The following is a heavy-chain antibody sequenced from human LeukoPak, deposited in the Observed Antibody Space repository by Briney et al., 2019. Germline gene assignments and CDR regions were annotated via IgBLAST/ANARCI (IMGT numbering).Heavy chain of an antibody. CDR3: ARSRWLRSPWFDP. CDR2: INHSGST. Sequence: SETLSLTCTVSGYSISSGYYWSWIRQPPGKGLEWIGEINHSGSTNYNPSLKSRVTISVDTSKNQFSLKLSSVTAADTAVYYCARSRWLRSPWFDPWGQGTLVTVSS. J-gene: IGHJ5*02. CDR1: GYSISSGYY. D-gene: IGHD5-12*01. V-gene: IGHV4-38-2*02.